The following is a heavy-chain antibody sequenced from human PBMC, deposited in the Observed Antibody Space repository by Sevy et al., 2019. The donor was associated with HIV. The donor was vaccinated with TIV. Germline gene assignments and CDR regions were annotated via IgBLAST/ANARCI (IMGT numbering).Heavy chain of an antibody. J-gene: IGHJ4*02. CDR3: VRDGGNY. Sequence: GGSLRLSCAASGFTFSTSTMNWVRQAPGKGLEWVSLITNSSSYIFYADSVKGRFTISRDNAKNSLFLQMNSLRAEDTAVYYCVRDGGNYWGQGTLVTVSS. CDR2: ITNSSSYI. V-gene: IGHV3-21*01. CDR1: GFTFSTST. D-gene: IGHD3-16*01.